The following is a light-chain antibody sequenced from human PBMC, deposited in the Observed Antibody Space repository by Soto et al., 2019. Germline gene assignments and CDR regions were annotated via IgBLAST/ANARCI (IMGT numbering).Light chain of an antibody. CDR1: QSVNTN. CDR2: GAS. Sequence: ETVMTQSPATLSLSLCERSTLSCRASQSVNTNVARDQQKPGQAPRLLIYGASIRATGVPARFSGSGSGTDFTLTISSLQPEDVAVYFCQQYKNWPPVTFGGGTKVEIK. CDR3: QQYKNWPPVT. V-gene: IGKV3D-15*01. J-gene: IGKJ4*01.